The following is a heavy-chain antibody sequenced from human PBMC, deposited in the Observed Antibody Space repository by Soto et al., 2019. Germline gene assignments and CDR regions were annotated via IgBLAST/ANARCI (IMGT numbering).Heavy chain of an antibody. D-gene: IGHD3-9*01. Sequence: PGGSLRLSCAASGFTFSSYWMSWVRQAPGKGLEWVANIKQDGSEKYYVDSVKGRFTISRDNAKNSLYLQMNSLRAEDTAVYYCARVGYDILTGYYNVEAFDIWGQGTMVTVSS. CDR1: GFTFSSYW. J-gene: IGHJ3*02. CDR3: ARVGYDILTGYYNVEAFDI. CDR2: IKQDGSEK. V-gene: IGHV3-7*01.